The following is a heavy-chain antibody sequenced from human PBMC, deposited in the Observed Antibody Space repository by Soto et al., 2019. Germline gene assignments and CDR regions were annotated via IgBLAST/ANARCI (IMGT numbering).Heavy chain of an antibody. CDR3: ASGKWLLGGHFDY. V-gene: IGHV1-69*06. Sequence: GASVKVSCKASGGTFSSCAISWVRQAPGQGLEWMGGIIPIFGTANYAQKFQGGVTITADKSTSTAYMELSSLRSEDTAVYYCASGKWLLGGHFDYWGQGTLVTVSS. CDR1: GGTFSSCA. CDR2: IIPIFGTA. D-gene: IGHD3-22*01. J-gene: IGHJ4*02.